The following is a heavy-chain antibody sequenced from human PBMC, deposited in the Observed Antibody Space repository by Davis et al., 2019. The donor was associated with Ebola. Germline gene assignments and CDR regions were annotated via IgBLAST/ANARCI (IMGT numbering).Heavy chain of an antibody. Sequence: SETLSLTCTVSGGSISSYYWSWIRQPPGKGLEWIGYIYYSGSTNYNPALKSRVTISVDTSKNQFSLKLSSVTAADTAVYYCARAYYDILTGQYYYGMDVWGQGTTVTVSS. J-gene: IGHJ6*02. CDR1: GGSISSYY. CDR3: ARAYYDILTGQYYYGMDV. V-gene: IGHV4-59*01. CDR2: IYYSGST. D-gene: IGHD3-9*01.